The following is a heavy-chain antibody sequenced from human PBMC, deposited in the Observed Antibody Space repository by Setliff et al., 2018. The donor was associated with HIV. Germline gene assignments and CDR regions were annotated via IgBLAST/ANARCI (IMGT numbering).Heavy chain of an antibody. Sequence: SETLSLTCTVSGGSISSGGYFWSWIRQLPGKGLEWIGYIYYSGSTNYNPSLKSRVAMSVDTSKNQFSLRLSSVTAADTAVYYCTRGGGLGPWGQGTLVTVSS. CDR3: TRGGGLGP. CDR1: GGSISSGGYF. V-gene: IGHV4-31*03. J-gene: IGHJ5*02. CDR2: IYYSGST. D-gene: IGHD6-25*01.